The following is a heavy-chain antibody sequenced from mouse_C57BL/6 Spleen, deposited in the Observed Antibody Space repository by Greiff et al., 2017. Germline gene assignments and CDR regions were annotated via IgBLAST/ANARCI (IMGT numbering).Heavy chain of an antibody. J-gene: IGHJ4*01. CDR2: ISDGGSYT. Sequence: EVKLVESGGGLVKPGGSLKLSCAASGFTFSSYAMSWVRQTPEKRLEWVATISDGGSYTYYPDNVKGRFTISRDNAKNNLYLQMSHLKSEDTAMYYCARGPPSGVVATNAMDYWGQGTSVTVSS. V-gene: IGHV5-4*03. CDR3: ARGPPSGVVATNAMDY. CDR1: GFTFSSYA. D-gene: IGHD1-1*01.